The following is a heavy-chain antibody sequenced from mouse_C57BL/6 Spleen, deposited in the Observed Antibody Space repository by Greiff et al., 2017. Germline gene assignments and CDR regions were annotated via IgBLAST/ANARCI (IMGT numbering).Heavy chain of an antibody. D-gene: IGHD2-3*01. V-gene: IGHV1-53*01. CDR3: AREDDGYPDY. J-gene: IGHJ2*01. CDR1: GDTFTSYW. CDR2: INPSNGGT. Sequence: QVQLQQPGTERGKQGASVKLSCKASGDTFTSYWMHGVKQRPGQGLEWIGNINPSNGGTNYNEKFKSKATLTVDKSSSTAYMQLSSLTSEDSAVYYCAREDDGYPDYWGQGTTLTVSS.